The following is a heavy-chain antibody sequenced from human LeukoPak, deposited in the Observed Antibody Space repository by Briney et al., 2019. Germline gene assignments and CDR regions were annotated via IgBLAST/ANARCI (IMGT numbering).Heavy chain of an antibody. J-gene: IGHJ4*03. CDR3: ARGPTISETGYFDY. CDR1: GGSISSGSYY. Sequence: SETLSLTCTVSGGSISSGSYYWSWIRQSPGKRLEWIAEINHRGDTNYNPSVKSRVTISVDTSKNQFSLKVRSLTAADTAVYYCARGPTISETGYFDYWGQGTLVTVSS. V-gene: IGHV4-39*07. CDR2: INHRGDT. D-gene: IGHD1-1*01.